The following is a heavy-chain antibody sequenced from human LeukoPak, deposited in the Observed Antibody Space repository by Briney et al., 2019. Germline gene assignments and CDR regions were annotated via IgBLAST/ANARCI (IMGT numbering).Heavy chain of an antibody. V-gene: IGHV3-30*04. Sequence: QPGGSLRLSCAASGFTFSSYAMHWVRQAPGKGLEWVAVISYDGSNKYYADSVKGRFTISRDNGKNSLYLQMNSLRAEDTAVYYCAELGITMIGGVWGKGTTVTISS. CDR2: ISYDGSNK. D-gene: IGHD3-10*02. J-gene: IGHJ6*04. CDR3: AELGITMIGGV. CDR1: GFTFSSYA.